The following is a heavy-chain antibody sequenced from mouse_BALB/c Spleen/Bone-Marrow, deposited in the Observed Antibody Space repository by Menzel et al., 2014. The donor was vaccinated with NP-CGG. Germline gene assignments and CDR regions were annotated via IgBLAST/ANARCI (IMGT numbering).Heavy chain of an antibody. CDR3: RGGPWFAY. CDR2: IWGDGST. CDR1: GFSLXNYG. D-gene: IGHD3-3*01. V-gene: IGHV2-3*01. J-gene: IGHJ3*01. Sequence: QVQLQQPGPGLVAPSQGLSITCTVSGFSLXNYGISWVRQPPGKGLEWLGVIWGDGSTNYHSALISRLSISKDNSKSQVLLKLNSLQTDDTATYYCRGGPWFAYWGQGTLVTVSA.